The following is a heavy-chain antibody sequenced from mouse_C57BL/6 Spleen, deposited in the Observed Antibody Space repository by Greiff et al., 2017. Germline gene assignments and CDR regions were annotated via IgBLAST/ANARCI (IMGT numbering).Heavy chain of an antibody. CDR1: GFTFSDYG. CDR3: ANREGFAY. CDR2: ISSGSSTI. J-gene: IGHJ3*01. V-gene: IGHV5-17*01. Sequence: EVKLMESGGGLVKPGGSLKLSCAASGFTFSDYGMHWVRQAPEKGLEWVAYISSGSSTIYYADTVKGRFTLSRDNAKNTLCLQMTSLRSDVTARYYWANREGFAYWGQGTLVTVSA.